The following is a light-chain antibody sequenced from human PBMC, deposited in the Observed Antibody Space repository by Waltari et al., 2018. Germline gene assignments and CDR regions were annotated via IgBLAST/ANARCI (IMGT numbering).Light chain of an antibody. J-gene: IGLJ1*01. V-gene: IGLV2-8*01. Sequence: QSALTQPPSASGSPGQPVTIQCPGGRSDVGGLPYFSWYQQHPGKAPKVIIYEVNKRPSGVPDRFFGSKSGSTASLTVSGLQAEDEANYYCASYAGGDTPYVFGTGTKVTVL. CDR1: RSDVGGLPY. CDR2: EVN. CDR3: ASYAGGDTPYV.